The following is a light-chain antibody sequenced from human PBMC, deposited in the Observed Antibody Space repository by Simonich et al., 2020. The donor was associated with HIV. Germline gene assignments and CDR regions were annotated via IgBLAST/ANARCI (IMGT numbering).Light chain of an antibody. CDR2: GDN. Sequence: NFMLTQPHSVSESPGKTVTISCTRSSGSIASNYVQWYHQRPGSSPTTVIYGDNQRPSGVPDRFSGSIDSSSNSASLTISGLKTEDEADYYCQSSDTYNHVVFGGGTKLTVL. CDR3: QSSDTYNHVV. CDR1: SGSIASNY. V-gene: IGLV6-57*01. J-gene: IGLJ2*01.